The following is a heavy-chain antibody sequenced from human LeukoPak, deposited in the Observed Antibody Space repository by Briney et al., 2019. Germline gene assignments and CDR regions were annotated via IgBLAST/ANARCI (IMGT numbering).Heavy chain of an antibody. CDR3: AKDQATVTASGY. V-gene: IGHV3-30*18. Sequence: GSLRLPRATSGFTLNSYGMQWGRQAPGKGLGWVAVISYDGSNKYYADSVKGRFTISRDNSKNTMCLQMNSLRAEDTAVYYCAKDQATVTASGYWGQGTLVTVSS. CDR2: ISYDGSNK. J-gene: IGHJ4*02. D-gene: IGHD4-17*01. CDR1: GFTLNSYG.